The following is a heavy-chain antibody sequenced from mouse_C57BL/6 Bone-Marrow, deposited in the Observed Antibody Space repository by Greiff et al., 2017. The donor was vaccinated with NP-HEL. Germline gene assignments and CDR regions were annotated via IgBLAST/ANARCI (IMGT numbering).Heavy chain of an antibody. J-gene: IGHJ3*01. Sequence: EVKLMESGGGLVQPGGSMKLSCVASGFTFSNYWMNWVRQSPEKGLEWVAQIRLKSDNYATHYAESVKGRFTISRDDSKSSVYLQMNNLRAEDTGIYYCTGCGKAWFAYWGQGTLVTVSA. V-gene: IGHV6-3*01. CDR2: IRLKSDNYAT. CDR3: TGCGKAWFAY. CDR1: GFTFSNYW.